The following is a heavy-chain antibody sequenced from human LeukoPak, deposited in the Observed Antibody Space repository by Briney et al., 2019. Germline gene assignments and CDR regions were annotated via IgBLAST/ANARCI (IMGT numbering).Heavy chain of an antibody. D-gene: IGHD1-26*01. CDR1: GFPFDDKA. CDR2: ISRNSDST. CDR3: VKDIGSGSYRYGGYFDY. Sequence: PGRSLRLSCAASGFPFDDKAMHWVRQAPGKGLEWVAGISRNSDSTGYADSVKGRFTISRDNAKNSLYLQMNSLRAEDMALYYCVKDIGSGSYRYGGYFDYWGQETLVTVSS. V-gene: IGHV3-9*03. J-gene: IGHJ4*02.